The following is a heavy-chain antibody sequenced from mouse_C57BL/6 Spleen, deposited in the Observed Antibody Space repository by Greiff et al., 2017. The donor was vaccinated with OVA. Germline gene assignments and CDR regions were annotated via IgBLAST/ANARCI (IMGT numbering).Heavy chain of an antibody. CDR2: IYPGNSDT. CDR1: GYTFTSYW. Sequence: EVQLQQSGTVLARPGASVKMSCKTSGYTFTSYWMHWVKQRPGQGLEWIGAIYPGNSDTSYNQKFKGKAKLTAVTSASTAYMELSSLTNEDSAVYYCTRDYSNLGYFDYWGQGTTLTVSS. V-gene: IGHV1-5*01. D-gene: IGHD2-5*01. CDR3: TRDYSNLGYFDY. J-gene: IGHJ2*01.